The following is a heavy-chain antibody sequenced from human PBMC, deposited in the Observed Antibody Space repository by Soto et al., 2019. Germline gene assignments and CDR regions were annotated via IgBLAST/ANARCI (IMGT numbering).Heavy chain of an antibody. D-gene: IGHD3-3*01. V-gene: IGHV3-48*02. CDR1: GSTFGTYS. J-gene: IGHJ6*02. CDR2: ISYDSDTI. CDR3: ARLYYDYA. Sequence: GGSLRLSCAGSGSTFGTYSMNWVRQAAGKGLEWIAYISYDSDTIQYADSVKGRFTISRDNAKNSLYLQMNSLRDEDTAVYYCARLYYDYAWGQGTTVTVSS.